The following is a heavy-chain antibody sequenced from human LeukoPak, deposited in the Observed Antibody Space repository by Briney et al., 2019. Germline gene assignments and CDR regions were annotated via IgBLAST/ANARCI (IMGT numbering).Heavy chain of an antibody. CDR3: ARDLVDIVVVPAARERYAFDI. D-gene: IGHD2-2*03. Sequence: PSETLSLTCTVSGGSISSYYWSWIRQPPGKGLEWIGEIYHSGSTNYNPSLKSRVTISVDKSKNQFSLKLSSVTAADTAVYYCARDLVDIVVVPAARERYAFDIWGQGTMVTVSS. V-gene: IGHV4-59*12. CDR1: GGSISSYY. CDR2: IYHSGST. J-gene: IGHJ3*02.